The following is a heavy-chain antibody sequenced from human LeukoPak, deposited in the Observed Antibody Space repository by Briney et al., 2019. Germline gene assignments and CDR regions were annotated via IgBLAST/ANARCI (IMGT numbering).Heavy chain of an antibody. Sequence: ASVKVSCKASGGTFSSYAISWVRQAPGQGLEWMGGIIPIFGTANYAQKFQGRVTITADESTSTAYMELRSLRSDDTAVYYCARAYYDSSGYYSDAFDIWGQGTMVTVSS. D-gene: IGHD3-22*01. V-gene: IGHV1-69*13. CDR1: GGTFSSYA. J-gene: IGHJ3*02. CDR3: ARAYYDSSGYYSDAFDI. CDR2: IIPIFGTA.